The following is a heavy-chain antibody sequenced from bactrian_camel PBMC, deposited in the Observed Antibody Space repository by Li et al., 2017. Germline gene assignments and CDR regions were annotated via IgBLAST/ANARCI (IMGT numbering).Heavy chain of an antibody. CDR2: LTTSGNET. Sequence: HVQLVESGGRSVRAGGTLTLPCVLSGNTGTTYCMAWFRQVPGKEREAVARLTTSGNETYYDDSVKGRFTLSQDNAKNTLYLQMNSLKPEDSAMYYCAADLSPSRCRRYDYRYWGQGTQVTVS. J-gene: IGHJ4*01. CDR3: AADLSPSRCRRYDYRY. CDR1: GNTGTTYC. V-gene: IGHV3S1*01.